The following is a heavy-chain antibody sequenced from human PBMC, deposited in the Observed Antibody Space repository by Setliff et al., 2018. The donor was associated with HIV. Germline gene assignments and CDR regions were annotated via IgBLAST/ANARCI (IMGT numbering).Heavy chain of an antibody. D-gene: IGHD6-6*01. J-gene: IGHJ5*02. V-gene: IGHV4-34*01. Sequence: PSETLSLTCAVYDGSFSDYFWTWIRQRPGKGLEWIGDINHSGSTNYSPSLKSRVTISVDTSKNQFSLRLSSVTAADTAVYYCARGTKLVWGRWFDPWGQGTLVTVSS. CDR3: ARGTKLVWGRWFDP. CDR2: INHSGST. CDR1: DGSFSDYF.